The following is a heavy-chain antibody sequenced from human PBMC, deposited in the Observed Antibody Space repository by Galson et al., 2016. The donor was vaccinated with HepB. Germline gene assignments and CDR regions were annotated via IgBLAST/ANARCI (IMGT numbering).Heavy chain of an antibody. Sequence: TLSLTCTVSGESITSGGHYWSWIRQHPEKGLEWIGYIFHSGSTHYNPSLKSRVTFSVDTSENYFPLKLTSVTAADTAVYFCANQKNDYTVGGYWGQGTLVTVSS. CDR1: GESITSGGHY. CDR2: IFHSGST. J-gene: IGHJ4*02. D-gene: IGHD4-11*01. CDR3: ANQKNDYTVGGY. V-gene: IGHV4-31*03.